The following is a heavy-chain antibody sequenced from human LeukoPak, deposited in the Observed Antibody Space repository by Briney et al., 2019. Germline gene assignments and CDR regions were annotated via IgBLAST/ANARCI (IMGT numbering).Heavy chain of an antibody. Sequence: SETLSLTCSVSGGSISSSTYYWGWIRQPAGEGLEWIGRIYTSGSTNYNPSLKSRVTISLDTSKNQFSLKLSSVTAADTAVYYCARLIWFGSASDIWGQGTMVTVSS. J-gene: IGHJ3*02. V-gene: IGHV4-61*02. CDR1: GGSISSSTYY. CDR2: IYTSGST. CDR3: ARLIWFGSASDI. D-gene: IGHD3-10*01.